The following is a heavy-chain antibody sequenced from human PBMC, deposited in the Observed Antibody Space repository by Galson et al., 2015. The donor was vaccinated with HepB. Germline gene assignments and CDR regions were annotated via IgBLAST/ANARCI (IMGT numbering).Heavy chain of an antibody. D-gene: IGHD6-13*01. CDR2: IYPGDSDT. Sequence: QSGAEVKKPGESLKISCKGSGYTFTTYWIGWVRQMPGKGLEWMGFIYPGDSDTRYSPSFQGQVTISADKSISTAYLQWSSLKASDTAMYYCARHGEGAADPKAGYWYFDLWGRGTLVTVSS. V-gene: IGHV5-51*01. CDR3: ARHGEGAADPKAGYWYFDL. J-gene: IGHJ2*01. CDR1: GYTFTTYW.